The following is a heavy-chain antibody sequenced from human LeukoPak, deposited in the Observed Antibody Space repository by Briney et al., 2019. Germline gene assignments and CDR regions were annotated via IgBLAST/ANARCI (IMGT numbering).Heavy chain of an antibody. J-gene: IGHJ4*02. Sequence: ASVKVSCKASGYTFTGYYIHWVRQAPGQGLEWMGWVNPNSGGTNYAQKFQGRVTMTRDTSISTAYMELSRLRSDDTAVYYCARAPPYYYDSSGYLSGGVDYWGQGTLVTVSS. CDR3: ARAPPYYYDSSGYLSGGVDY. CDR2: VNPNSGGT. CDR1: GYTFTGYY. D-gene: IGHD3-22*01. V-gene: IGHV1-2*02.